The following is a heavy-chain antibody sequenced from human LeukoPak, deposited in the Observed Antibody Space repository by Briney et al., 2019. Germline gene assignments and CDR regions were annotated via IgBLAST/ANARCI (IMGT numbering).Heavy chain of an antibody. D-gene: IGHD6-13*01. J-gene: IGHJ4*02. Sequence: SETLSLTCAVSGGSFSGYYWSWIRQPPGKGLEWIGEINHSGSTNYNPSLKSRITISVDTSKNRFSLKLSSVTAADTAVYYCARGPIAATGSYFDYWGLGTVVTVSS. CDR1: GGSFSGYY. V-gene: IGHV4-34*01. CDR3: ARGPIAATGSYFDY. CDR2: INHSGST.